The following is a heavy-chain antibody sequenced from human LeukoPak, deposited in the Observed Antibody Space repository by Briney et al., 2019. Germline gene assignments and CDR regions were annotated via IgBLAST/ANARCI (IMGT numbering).Heavy chain of an antibody. J-gene: IGHJ4*02. V-gene: IGHV4-39*01. CDR2: IYYSGST. CDR1: GGSISSSSYY. D-gene: IGHD6-19*01. CDR3: ARLMNWLASFDY. Sequence: PSETLSLTCTVSGGSISSSSYYWGWIRQPPGKGLEWIGSIYYSGSTYYNPSLKSRVTISVDTSKNQFSLKLSSVTAADTAVYYCARLMNWLASFDYWGQGTLVTLSS.